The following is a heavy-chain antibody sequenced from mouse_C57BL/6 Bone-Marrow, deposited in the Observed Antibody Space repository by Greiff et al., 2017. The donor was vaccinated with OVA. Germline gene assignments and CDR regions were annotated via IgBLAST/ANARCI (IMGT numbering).Heavy chain of an antibody. V-gene: IGHV1-53*01. J-gene: IGHJ1*03. CDR2: INPSNGGT. CDR3: AKGDYGSKEYFDV. CDR1: GYTFTSYW. Sequence: VKLQQPGTELVKPGASVKLSCKASGYTFTSYWMHWVKQRPGQGLEWIGNINPSNGGTNYNEKFKSKATLTVDKSSSTAYMQLSSLTSEDSAVYYWAKGDYGSKEYFDVWGTGTTVTVAS. D-gene: IGHD1-1*01.